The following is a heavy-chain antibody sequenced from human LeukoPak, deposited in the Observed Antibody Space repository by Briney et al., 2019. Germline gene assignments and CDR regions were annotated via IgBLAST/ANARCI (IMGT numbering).Heavy chain of an antibody. V-gene: IGHV3-13*01. J-gene: IGHJ4*02. CDR3: ARGYYYGSGSPLDY. Sequence: GGSLRLSCAASGFTFSSYDMHWVRQATGKGLEWVSAIGTAGDTYYPGSVKGRFTISRENAKNSLCLQMDSLRAGDTAVYYCARGYYYGSGSPLDYWGQGTLVTVSS. D-gene: IGHD3-10*01. CDR1: GFTFSSYD. CDR2: IGTAGDT.